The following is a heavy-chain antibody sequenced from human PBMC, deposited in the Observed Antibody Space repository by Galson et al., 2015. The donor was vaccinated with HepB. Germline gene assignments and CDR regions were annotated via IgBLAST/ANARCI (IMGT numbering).Heavy chain of an antibody. Sequence: SLRLSCAASGFTFSSYSMNWVRQAPGKGLEWVSSISSSSSYIYYADSVKGRFTISRDNAKNSLYLQMNSLRAEDTAVYYCAREMDCSSTSCHGGTYYGMDVWGQGTTVTVSS. V-gene: IGHV3-21*01. J-gene: IGHJ6*02. CDR2: ISSSSSYI. CDR1: GFTFSSYS. D-gene: IGHD2-2*01. CDR3: AREMDCSSTSCHGGTYYGMDV.